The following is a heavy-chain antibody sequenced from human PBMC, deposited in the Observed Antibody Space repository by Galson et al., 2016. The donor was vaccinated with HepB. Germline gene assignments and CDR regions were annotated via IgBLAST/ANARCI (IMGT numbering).Heavy chain of an antibody. J-gene: IGHJ6*02. CDR2: IWYDGSNK. D-gene: IGHD1-26*01. CDR3: AKGGELRGVYYYYGMDV. Sequence: SLRLSCAASGFTFSSYGMHWVRQAPGTGLEWVAVIWYDGSNKYYADSVKGRFPIYRDNSKNTLYMEMNSLRAEDTAVYYCAKGGELRGVYYYYGMDVWGQGTTVTVSS. CDR1: GFTFSSYG. V-gene: IGHV3-33*03.